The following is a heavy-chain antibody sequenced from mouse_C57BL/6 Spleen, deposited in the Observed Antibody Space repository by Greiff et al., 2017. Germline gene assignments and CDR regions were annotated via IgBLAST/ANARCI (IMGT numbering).Heavy chain of an antibody. V-gene: IGHV1-52*01. Sequence: QVQLQQPGAELVRPGSSVKLSCKASGYTFTSYWMHWVKQRPMQGLEWIGNIDPSDSENHYNQTLKDKATLTVDKSSSTAYMQLSSLTSEDSAVYYCARGYGSSPHWYFDVWGTGTSVTVSS. D-gene: IGHD1-1*01. CDR2: IDPSDSEN. J-gene: IGHJ1*03. CDR3: ARGYGSSPHWYFDV. CDR1: GYTFTSYW.